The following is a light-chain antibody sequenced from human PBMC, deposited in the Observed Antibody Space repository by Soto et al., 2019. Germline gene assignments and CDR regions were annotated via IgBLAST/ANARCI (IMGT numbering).Light chain of an antibody. CDR3: LLSYSGARVV. Sequence: QAVVTQEPSLTVSPGGTVTLTCGSSTGAVTSGHYPYWFQQKPGQAPRTLIYDTSNKHSWTPARFSGSLLGGKAALTLSGXXXXXXXXXXCLLSYSGARVVFGGGTKVTVL. CDR2: DTS. J-gene: IGLJ2*01. CDR1: TGAVTSGHY. V-gene: IGLV7-46*01.